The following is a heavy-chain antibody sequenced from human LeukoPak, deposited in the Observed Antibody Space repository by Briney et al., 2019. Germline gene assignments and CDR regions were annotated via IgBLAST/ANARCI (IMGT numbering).Heavy chain of an antibody. CDR1: GYTFTSYY. J-gene: IGHJ4*02. CDR3: ARATGVVAAVDGSGSPHLDY. D-gene: IGHD3-10*01. V-gene: IGHV1-46*01. Sequence: ASVKVSCKASGYTFTSYYMHWVRQAPGQGLEWMGIINPSGGSTSYAQKFQGRVTMTRDTSTSTVYMELSSLRSEDTAVYYCARATGVVAAVDGSGSPHLDYWGQGTLVTVSS. CDR2: INPSGGST.